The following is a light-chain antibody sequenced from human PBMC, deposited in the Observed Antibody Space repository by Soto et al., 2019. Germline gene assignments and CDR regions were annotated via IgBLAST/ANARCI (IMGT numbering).Light chain of an antibody. J-gene: IGKJ1*01. Sequence: EIVLTQSPGTLSLSPGERATLSCRASQSVSSSYLAWYQQKPGQAPRLLIYAISNRATGVPDRFSGSGSGTDFTLTISRLEPEDFAVYYCQLYRTFGQGTKVDIK. CDR1: QSVSSSY. CDR3: QLYRT. CDR2: AIS. V-gene: IGKV3-20*01.